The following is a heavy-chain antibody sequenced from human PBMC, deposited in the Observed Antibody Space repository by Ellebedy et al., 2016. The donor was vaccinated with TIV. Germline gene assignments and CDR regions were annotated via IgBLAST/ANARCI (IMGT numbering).Heavy chain of an antibody. J-gene: IGHJ6*02. CDR1: GDSVSSNSAG. CDR2: TYYRSKWYN. V-gene: IGHV6-1*01. D-gene: IGHD6-13*01. Sequence: MPSETLSLTCAISGDSVSSNSAGWNWIRQSPSRGLEWLGRTYYRSKWYNDYAVSVKSRITINPDTSKNQFSLQLNSVTPEDTAVYYCARRSSRHVMDLWGQGTTVTVSS. CDR3: ARRSSRHVMDL.